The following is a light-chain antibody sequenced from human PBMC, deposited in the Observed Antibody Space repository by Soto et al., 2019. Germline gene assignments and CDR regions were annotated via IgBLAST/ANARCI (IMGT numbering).Light chain of an antibody. J-gene: IGKJ3*01. CDR3: QQFYNTPFT. V-gene: IGKV4-1*01. CDR2: WAS. CDR1: QSVLYSSNNKNY. Sequence: DIVMTQSPDSLAVSLGERATINCKSSQSVLYSSNNKNYLAWYQQNPGQPPKLXIYWASTRESGVPDRFSGSGSGTDFTLTISSLQAEDVAVYYCQQFYNTPFTFGPGTKVDIK.